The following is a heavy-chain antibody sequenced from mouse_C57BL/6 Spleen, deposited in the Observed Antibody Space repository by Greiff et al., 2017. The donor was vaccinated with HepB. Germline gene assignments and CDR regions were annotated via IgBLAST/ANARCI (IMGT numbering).Heavy chain of an antibody. Sequence: VQLKESGPELVKPGASVKISCKASGYSFTGYYMHWVKQSHGNILDWIGYIYPYNGVSSYNQKFKGKATLTVDKSSSTAYMELRSLTSEDSAVYYCARETHYGNYDYYAMDYWGQGTSVTVSS. CDR2: IYPYNGVS. V-gene: IGHV1-31*01. CDR1: GYSFTGYY. J-gene: IGHJ4*01. D-gene: IGHD2-1*01. CDR3: ARETHYGNYDYYAMDY.